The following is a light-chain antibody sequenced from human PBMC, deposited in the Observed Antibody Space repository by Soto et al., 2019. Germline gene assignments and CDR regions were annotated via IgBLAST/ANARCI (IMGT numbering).Light chain of an antibody. V-gene: IGKV3-11*01. CDR3: QQRSNWPSIT. J-gene: IGKJ5*01. CDR2: DAS. CDR1: QSVSSY. Sequence: EILMTQSPATLSVSPGERATLSCRASQSVSSYLAWYQQKPGQAPRLLIYDASNRATGIPARFSGSGSGTDFTLTINSLEPEDSAVYYCQQRSNWPSITFGQGTRLEIK.